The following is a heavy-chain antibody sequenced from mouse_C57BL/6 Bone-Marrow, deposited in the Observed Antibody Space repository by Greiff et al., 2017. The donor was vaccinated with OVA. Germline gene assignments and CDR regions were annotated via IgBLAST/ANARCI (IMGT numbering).Heavy chain of an antibody. CDR3: AKIGFPYWYFDV. CDR1: GFSLTSYG. J-gene: IGHJ1*03. CDR2: IWRGGST. Sequence: VKLMESGPGLVQPSQSLSITCTVSGFSLTSYGVHWVRQSPGKGLEWLGVIWRGGSTDYNAAFMSRLSITKDNSKSQVFFKMNSLQADDTAIYXCAKIGFPYWYFDVWGTGTTVTVSS. V-gene: IGHV2-5*01.